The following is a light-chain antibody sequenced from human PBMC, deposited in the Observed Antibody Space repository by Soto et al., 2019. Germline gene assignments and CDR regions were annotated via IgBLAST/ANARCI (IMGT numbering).Light chain of an antibody. CDR1: SSDVGGYNY. CDR2: DVS. Sequence: QSVLTQPRSVSGSPGQSVAISCTGTSSDVGGYNYVSWYQHHPGKAPKLMIYDVSKRPSGVPDRFSGSKSGNTASLTISGLQAEDEADYYCCSYAGSYTFVYVFGTGTKVTVL. CDR3: CSYAGSYTFVYV. J-gene: IGLJ1*01. V-gene: IGLV2-11*01.